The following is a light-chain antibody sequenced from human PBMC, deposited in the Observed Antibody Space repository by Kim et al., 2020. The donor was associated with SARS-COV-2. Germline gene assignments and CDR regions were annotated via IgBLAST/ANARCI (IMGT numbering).Light chain of an antibody. V-gene: IGKV1-5*03. CDR3: QQYSNSPLT. Sequence: ASVGDRVNLTCRARQSIVVWLALYQTNPGKAPTLVIYKASSLESGVPSMFSGSGSGTEFTLTLCSLHPDYLRIYFCQQYSNSPLTFGGGTKVDIK. CDR2: KAS. J-gene: IGKJ4*01. CDR1: QSIVVW.